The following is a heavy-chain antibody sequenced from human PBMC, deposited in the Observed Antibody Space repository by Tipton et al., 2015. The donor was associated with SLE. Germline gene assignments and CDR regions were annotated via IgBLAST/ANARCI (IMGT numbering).Heavy chain of an antibody. CDR2: IYSGGST. J-gene: IGHJ4*02. Sequence: GSLRLSCVASGFTFSSYEMNWVRRAPGKGLEWVSVIYSGGSTYYADSVKGRFTISRDNSKNTLYLQMNSLRAEDTAVYYCARDLVVVAATGIFDYWGQGTLVTVSS. D-gene: IGHD2-15*01. CDR3: ARDLVVVAATGIFDY. V-gene: IGHV3-66*02. CDR1: GFTFSSYE.